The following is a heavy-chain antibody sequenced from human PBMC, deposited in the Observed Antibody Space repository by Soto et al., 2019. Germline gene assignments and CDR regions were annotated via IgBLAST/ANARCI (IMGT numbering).Heavy chain of an antibody. V-gene: IGHV1-2*04. CDR2: INPNSGGT. Sequence: ASVKVSCKASGYTFTGYCMHWVRQAPGQGLEWMGWINPNSGGTNYAQKFQGWVTMTRDTSISTAYMELSRLRSDDTAVYYCARDLRLRLSCYYGMDVWGQGTTVTVS. CDR3: ARDLRLRLSCYYGMDV. D-gene: IGHD5-12*01. CDR1: GYTFTGYC. J-gene: IGHJ6*01.